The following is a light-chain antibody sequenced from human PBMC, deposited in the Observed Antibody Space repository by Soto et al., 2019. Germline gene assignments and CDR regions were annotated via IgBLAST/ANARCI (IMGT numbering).Light chain of an antibody. CDR1: SSDVGSYNL. V-gene: IGLV2-23*01. J-gene: IGLJ1*01. CDR2: EGS. CDR3: CSCAGSSTFYV. Sequence: QSVLTQPASVSGSPGQSITISCTGTSSDVGSYNLVSWYQQHPGKAPKLMIYEGSKRPSGVSNRFSGSKSGNTASLTISGLQAEDEADYYCCSCAGSSTFYVFGIGTKVTVL.